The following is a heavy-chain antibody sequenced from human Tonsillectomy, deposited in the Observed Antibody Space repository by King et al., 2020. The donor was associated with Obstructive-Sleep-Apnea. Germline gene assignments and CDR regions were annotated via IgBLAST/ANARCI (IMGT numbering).Heavy chain of an antibody. CDR3: AREWGYCSTSSCLNDY. CDR1: GFTFSSYW. CDR2: IKQDGSEK. D-gene: IGHD2-2*01. V-gene: IGHV3-7*03. Sequence: QLVQSGGGLVQPGGSLRLSCAASGFTFSSYWMSWGRQAPGKGLEWVANIKQDGSEKYYVDSVKDRFTISRDNAKNSLYLQMNSLRAEDTAVYYCAREWGYCSTSSCLNDYWGQGTLVTVSS. J-gene: IGHJ4*02.